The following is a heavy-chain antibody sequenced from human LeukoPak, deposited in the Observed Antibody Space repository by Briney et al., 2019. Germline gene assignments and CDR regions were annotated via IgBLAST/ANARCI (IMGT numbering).Heavy chain of an antibody. CDR3: ARAVRGSSLLYPDY. V-gene: IGHV3-74*01. CDR2: INSDGSST. J-gene: IGHJ4*02. Sequence: GGSLRLSCAASGFTFSSYSMNWVRQAPGKGLVWVSRINSDGSSTSYADSVKGRFTISRDNAKNSLYLQMNSLRAEDTAVYYCARAVRGSSLLYPDYWGQGTLVTVSS. CDR1: GFTFSSYS. D-gene: IGHD2-2*02.